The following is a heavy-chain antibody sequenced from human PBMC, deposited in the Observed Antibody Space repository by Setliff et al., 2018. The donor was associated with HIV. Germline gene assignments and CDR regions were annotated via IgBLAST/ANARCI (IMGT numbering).Heavy chain of an antibody. J-gene: IGHJ6*03. Sequence: GESLKISCKASGYTFTSYAIHWVRQAPGQSLEWMGRINVGNGNTKYSEKFQGRVTITRDTSASTAYMELNSLRSEDTALYYCARDGGPGSAWGDYSYYYTMDVWGKGTTVTVSS. CDR3: ARDGGPGSAWGDYSYYYTMDV. V-gene: IGHV1-3*01. CDR2: INVGNGNT. D-gene: IGHD6-19*01. CDR1: GYTFTSYA.